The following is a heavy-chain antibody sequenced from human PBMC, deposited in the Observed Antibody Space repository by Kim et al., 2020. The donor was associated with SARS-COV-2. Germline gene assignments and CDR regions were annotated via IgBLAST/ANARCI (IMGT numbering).Heavy chain of an antibody. D-gene: IGHD5-12*01. V-gene: IGHV3-30-3*01. CDR1: GFTFSSYA. CDR3: ARPHDPYIAWYYFDY. J-gene: IGHJ4*02. Sequence: GGSLRLSCAASGFTFSSYAMHWVRQAPGKGLEWVAVISYDGSNKYYADSVKGRFTISRDNSKNTLYLQMNSLRAEDTAVYYCARPHDPYIAWYYFDYWGQGTLVTVSS. CDR2: ISYDGSNK.